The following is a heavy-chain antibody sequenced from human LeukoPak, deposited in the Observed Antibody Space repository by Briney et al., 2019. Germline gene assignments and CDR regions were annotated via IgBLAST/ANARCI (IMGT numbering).Heavy chain of an antibody. D-gene: IGHD3-9*01. CDR1: GGSISRYY. CDR3: ARGGYYDILTGYYNWFDP. CDR2: IYYSGST. J-gene: IGHJ5*02. Sequence: SETLSLTCTVSGGSISRYYWSWIRQPPGKGLEWIGYIYYSGSTNYNPSLKSRVTISVDTSKNQFSLKLSSVTAADTAVYYCARGGYYDILTGYYNWFDPWGQGTLVTVSS. V-gene: IGHV4-59*01.